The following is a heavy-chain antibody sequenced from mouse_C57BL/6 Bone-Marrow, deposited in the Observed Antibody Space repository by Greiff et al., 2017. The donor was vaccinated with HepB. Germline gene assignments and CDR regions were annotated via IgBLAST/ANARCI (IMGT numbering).Heavy chain of an antibody. CDR1: GFSLTSYG. J-gene: IGHJ4*01. Sequence: QVQLKESGPGLVQPSQSLSITCTVSGFSLTSYGVHWVRQSPGKGLEWLGVIWSGGSTDYNAAFMSRLSITKDKSKSHVFFKMNSLQADDTAIYYCAKLRYQPRYAMDYWGQGTSVTVSS. D-gene: IGHD1-1*01. CDR3: AKLRYQPRYAMDY. CDR2: IWSGGST. V-gene: IGHV2-5*01.